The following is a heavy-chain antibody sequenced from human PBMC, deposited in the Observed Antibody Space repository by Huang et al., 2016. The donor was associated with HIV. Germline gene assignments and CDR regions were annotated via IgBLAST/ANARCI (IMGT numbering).Heavy chain of an antibody. CDR3: ARGLGRTRRFDY. CDR2: MNTNSGNT. V-gene: IGHV1-8*01. Sequence: QVQLVQSGAEVRKPGASVKVSCKASGYTFSSYDINWVRQAPGQGLEWMGWMNTNSGNTGYAQKFKGRVARTRNTSMTTAYMELRSLRSDDTAVYVCARGLGRTRRFDYWGQGALVNVYS. CDR1: GYTFSSYD. J-gene: IGHJ4*02. D-gene: IGHD2-2*01.